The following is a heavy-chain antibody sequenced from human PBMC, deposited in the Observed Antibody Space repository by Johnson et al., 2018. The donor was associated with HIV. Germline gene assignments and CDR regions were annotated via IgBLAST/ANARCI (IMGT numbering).Heavy chain of an antibody. J-gene: IGHJ3*02. CDR3: ARDRGRAYYNFWSGTRSACAFDI. V-gene: IGHV3-74*01. CDR1: GFTFSSYW. CDR2: IKSDESYT. Sequence: VQLVESGGGLVQPGGSLRLSCAASGFTFSSYWMHWVRQDPGKGLVWVSRIKSDESYTDYADSVKGRFTISRDNAKNTLYLQMNSLRAEDTAVYYCARDRGRAYYNFWSGTRSACAFDIWGQGTMVTVSS. D-gene: IGHD3-3*01.